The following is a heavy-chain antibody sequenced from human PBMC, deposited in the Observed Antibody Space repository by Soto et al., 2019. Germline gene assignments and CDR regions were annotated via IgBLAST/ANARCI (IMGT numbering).Heavy chain of an antibody. Sequence: PGGSLTLSCGASRFTFSSYAMICFLHAPWKGLDWVSAISGSGGSTYYADSVKGRFTISRDNSKNTLYLQMNSLRAEDTAVYYCAKGGRGYQLLFAQLVHRYFDYWGQGTLVTVSS. CDR2: ISGSGGST. D-gene: IGHD2-2*01. V-gene: IGHV3-23*01. J-gene: IGHJ4*02. CDR1: RFTFSSYA. CDR3: AKGGRGYQLLFAQLVHRYFDY.